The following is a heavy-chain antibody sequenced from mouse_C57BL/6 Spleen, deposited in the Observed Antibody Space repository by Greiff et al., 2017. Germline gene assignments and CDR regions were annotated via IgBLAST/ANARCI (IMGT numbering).Heavy chain of an antibody. CDR2: IDPSDSYT. D-gene: IGHD2-4*01. CDR1: GYTFTSYW. CDR3: ASGRLRRAFDY. J-gene: IGHJ2*01. Sequence: VQLQQPGAELVMPGASVKLSCKASGYTFTSYWMHWVKQRPGQGLEWIGEIDPSDSYTNYNQKFKGKSTLTVDKSSSTAYMQLSSLTSEDSAVYYCASGRLRRAFDYWGQGTTLTVSS. V-gene: IGHV1-69*01.